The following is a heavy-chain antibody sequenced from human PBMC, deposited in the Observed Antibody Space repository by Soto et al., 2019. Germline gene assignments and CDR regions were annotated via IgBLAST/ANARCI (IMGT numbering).Heavy chain of an antibody. D-gene: IGHD6-13*01. CDR2: INSDGSST. CDR1: GFTFSSYW. V-gene: IGHV3-74*01. J-gene: IGHJ6*02. CDR3: ARDDYSSIVYYGMDV. Sequence: GGSLRLSCAASGFTFSSYWMHWVRQAPGKGLVWVSRINSDGSSTSYADSVKGRFTISRDNAKNTLYLQMNSLRAEDTAVYYCARDDYSSIVYYGMDVWGQGTTVTVSS.